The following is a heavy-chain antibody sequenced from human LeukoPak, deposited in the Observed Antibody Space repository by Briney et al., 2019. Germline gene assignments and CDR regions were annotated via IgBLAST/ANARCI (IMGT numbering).Heavy chain of an antibody. CDR1: GFIVSSNY. V-gene: IGHV3-53*01. CDR3: ARDDVAVAGDDY. J-gene: IGHJ4*02. CDR2: IYTDGIT. D-gene: IGHD6-19*01. Sequence: GGSLRLSCAASGFIVSSNYMTWVRQAPGKGLEWVSVIYTDGITFYADSVKGRFTISRDNSKNTLFLQMNSLRAEDTGVYYCARDDVAVAGDDYWGQGTLVTVSS.